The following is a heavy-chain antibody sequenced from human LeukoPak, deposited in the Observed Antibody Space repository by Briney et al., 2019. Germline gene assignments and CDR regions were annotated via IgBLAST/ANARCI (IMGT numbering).Heavy chain of an antibody. CDR1: DFSFITYA. Sequence: GGSLRLSCAASDFSFITYAMSWVRQAPGKGLEWVSSISSSSSYIYYADSVKGRFTISRDNAKNSLYLQMNSLRAEDTAVYYCASSVWGYSYGLGWFDPWGQGTLVTVSS. D-gene: IGHD5-18*01. CDR2: ISSSSSYI. CDR3: ASSVWGYSYGLGWFDP. V-gene: IGHV3-21*01. J-gene: IGHJ5*02.